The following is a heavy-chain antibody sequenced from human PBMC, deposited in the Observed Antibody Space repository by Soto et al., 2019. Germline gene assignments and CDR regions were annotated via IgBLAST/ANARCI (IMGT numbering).Heavy chain of an antibody. J-gene: IGHJ5*02. Sequence: SETLSLTCAVYGGSFSGYYWSWIRQPPGKGLEWIGEINHSGSTNYNPSLKSRFTISVDTSKNKFSRKLSSVTAADTAVYYCARAPQNPGERFGELSFWFDPWGQGTLVTVSS. V-gene: IGHV4-34*01. CDR1: GGSFSGYY. D-gene: IGHD3-10*01. CDR2: INHSGST. CDR3: ARAPQNPGERFGELSFWFDP.